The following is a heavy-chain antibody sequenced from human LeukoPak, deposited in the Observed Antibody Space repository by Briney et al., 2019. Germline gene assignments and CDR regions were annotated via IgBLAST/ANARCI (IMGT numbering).Heavy chain of an antibody. CDR1: GYTFTGYY. Sequence: ESAVKASSKTAGYTFTGYYRHCVRQAPEHALEGMAWLNPNSGNTDSAPKFQGMVTMTSETSINTAYLELTSLRSDDTAVYYCARAPAGGPFDNWGQGTLVTVSS. V-gene: IGHV1-2*02. CDR3: ARAPAGGPFDN. CDR2: LNPNSGNT. D-gene: IGHD4-23*01. J-gene: IGHJ4*02.